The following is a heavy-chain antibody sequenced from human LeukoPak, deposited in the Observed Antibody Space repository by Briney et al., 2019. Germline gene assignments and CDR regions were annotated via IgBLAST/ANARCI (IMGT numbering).Heavy chain of an antibody. J-gene: IGHJ4*02. D-gene: IGHD1-14*01. V-gene: IGHV4-4*02. CDR3: AREILGGFNPGAY. Sequence: KPSETLSLTCTVSLDSTTSNFWSWVRQPPGKGLEWIGEIHRSGSPNYNPSLQSRVTISIDRSRNQIALELSSATAADTAVYYCAREILGGFNPGAYWGQGTLVTVSS. CDR2: IHRSGSP. CDR1: LDSTTSNF.